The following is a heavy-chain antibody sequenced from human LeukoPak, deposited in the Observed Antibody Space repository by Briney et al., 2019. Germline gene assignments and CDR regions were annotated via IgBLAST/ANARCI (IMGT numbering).Heavy chain of an antibody. CDR3: ARGAGDGFNP. CDR2: IGKAGDT. J-gene: IGHJ5*02. CDR1: GFTVSSNY. V-gene: IGHV3-13*04. Sequence: GGSLRLSCAASGFTVSSNYMSWVRQATGKSLEWVSGIGKAGDTYYLGSVKGRFTISRENAKNSVYLQMNSLRVGDTAVYYCARGAGDGFNPWGQGTLVTVSS. D-gene: IGHD3-16*01.